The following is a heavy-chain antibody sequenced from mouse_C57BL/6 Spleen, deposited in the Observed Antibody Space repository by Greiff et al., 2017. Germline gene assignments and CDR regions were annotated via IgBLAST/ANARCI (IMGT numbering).Heavy chain of an antibody. CDR3: ARALCLTTGVARWYFDV. J-gene: IGHJ1*03. CDR1: GYTFTSYW. CDR2: IDPSDSYT. V-gene: IGHV1-69*01. Sequence: QVQLQQPGAELVMPGASVKLSCKASGYTFTSYWMHWVKQRPGQGLEWIGEIDPSDSYTNYNQKFKGKSTLTVDKSSSTAYMQLSRLTSEDSAVYYCARALCLTTGVARWYFDVWGTGTTLTVSS. D-gene: IGHD1-1*01.